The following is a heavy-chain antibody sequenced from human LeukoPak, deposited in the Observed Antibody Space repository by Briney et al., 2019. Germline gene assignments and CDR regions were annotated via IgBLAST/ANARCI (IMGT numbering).Heavy chain of an antibody. CDR3: ARAYSGYEPFDY. CDR2: IYYSGST. Sequence: PSETLSLTCTVSGGSISSYYWSWIRRPPGKGLEWIGYIYYSGSTNYNPSLKSRVTISVDTSKNQFSLKLSSVTAADTAVYYCARAYSGYEPFDYWGQGTLVTVSS. D-gene: IGHD5-12*01. CDR1: GGSISSYY. J-gene: IGHJ4*02. V-gene: IGHV4-59*01.